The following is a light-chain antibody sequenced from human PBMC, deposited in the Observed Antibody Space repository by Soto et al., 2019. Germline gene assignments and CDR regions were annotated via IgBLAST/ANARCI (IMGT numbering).Light chain of an antibody. Sequence: EILLTQSPATLSVSPGDRATLSCRASQSVNSDLAWYQQKPGQAPRLLIYGASTRATGIPTRFSGSGSGTEFTLTIGSLQSEDFAVYYCQQYNNWPPYTFGQGTKLEIK. V-gene: IGKV3-15*01. CDR2: GAS. CDR3: QQYNNWPPYT. J-gene: IGKJ2*01. CDR1: QSVNSD.